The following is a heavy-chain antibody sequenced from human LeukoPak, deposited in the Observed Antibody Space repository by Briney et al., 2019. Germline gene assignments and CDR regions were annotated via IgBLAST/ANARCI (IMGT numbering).Heavy chain of an antibody. CDR2: IYYSGST. D-gene: IGHD4-17*01. J-gene: IGHJ4*02. V-gene: IGHV4-31*03. CDR3: ARVSSDYGDYYFDY. Sequence: PSETLSLTCTVSGGSISSGGYYWNWIRQHPGKGLEWIGYIYYSGSTYYNPSLKSRVTISVDTSKNQFSLKLSSVTAADTAVYYCARVSSDYGDYYFDYWGQGALVTVSS. CDR1: GGSISSGGYY.